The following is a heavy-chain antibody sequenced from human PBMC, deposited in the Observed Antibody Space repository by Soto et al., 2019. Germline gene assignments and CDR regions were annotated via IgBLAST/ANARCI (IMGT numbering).Heavy chain of an antibody. CDR1: GYTFPSYS. CDR2: INADTGTT. Sequence: QVHLVQSGAEVKEPGASVKAACETSGYTFPSYSLHGLRQAPGQRLAWMGWINADTGTTKFSPGFQGRVSFTRDPSASTAFMELSTLRSEDTAVYYCARDRAAGGPINSFNQWGQGTLGTVS. CDR3: ARDRAAGGPINSFNQ. D-gene: IGHD6-13*01. J-gene: IGHJ4*02. V-gene: IGHV1-3*01.